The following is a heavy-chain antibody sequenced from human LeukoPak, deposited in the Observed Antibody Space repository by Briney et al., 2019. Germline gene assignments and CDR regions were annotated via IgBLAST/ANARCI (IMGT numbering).Heavy chain of an antibody. CDR3: AGGGSRHDY. CDR2: IYHSGST. J-gene: IGHJ4*02. CDR1: GGSISSYY. Sequence: SETLSLTCTVSGGSISSYYWSWIRQPPGKGLEWIGYIYHSGSTNYNPSLKSRVTISVDTSKNQFSLKLSSVTAADTAVYYCAGGGSRHDYWGQGTLVTVSS. V-gene: IGHV4-59*01. D-gene: IGHD3-16*01.